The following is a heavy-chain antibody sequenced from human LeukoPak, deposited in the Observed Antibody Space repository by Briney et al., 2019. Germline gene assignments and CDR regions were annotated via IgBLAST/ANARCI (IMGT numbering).Heavy chain of an antibody. CDR3: AGQYYYGSYYFDY. J-gene: IGHJ4*02. D-gene: IGHD3-10*01. Sequence: GGSLRLSCVASGFDFSASSFNYIRQAPGKGLEWVSYIRASSSLISYADSVRGRFTISRDDAKKSVFLQMHSLRAEDTAVYYCAGQYYYGSYYFDYWGQGTLVTVSS. V-gene: IGHV3-48*04. CDR2: IRASSSLI. CDR1: GFDFSASS.